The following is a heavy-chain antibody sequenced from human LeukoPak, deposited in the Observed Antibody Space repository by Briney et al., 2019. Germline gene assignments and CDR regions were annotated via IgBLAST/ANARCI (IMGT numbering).Heavy chain of an antibody. CDR1: GFTFSNAW. J-gene: IGHJ5*02. CDR3: TTAPHRYCSSTSCYSSYS. D-gene: IGHD2-2*02. V-gene: IGHV3-15*01. Sequence: GGSLRLSCAASGFTFSNAWMSWVRQAPGKGLEWVGRIKSKTDGGTTDYAAPVKGRFTISRDDSKNTLYLQMNSLKTEDTAVYYCTTAPHRYCSSTSCYSSYSWGQGTLVTVSS. CDR2: IKSKTDGGTT.